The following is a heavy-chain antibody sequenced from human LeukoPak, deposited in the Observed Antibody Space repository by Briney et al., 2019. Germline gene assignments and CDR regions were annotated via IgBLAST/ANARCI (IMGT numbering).Heavy chain of an antibody. CDR3: ARNFSSGFDY. D-gene: IGHD3-22*01. Sequence: SETLSLTCTVSGVSISSYYGSWIRQPPGKGREWIGYIYYSGSTHYNPSLMGRVPISVDTSKNQFSLKLSSVTAADTAVYYRARNFSSGFDYWGQGTLVTVSS. CDR2: IYYSGST. CDR1: GVSISSYY. J-gene: IGHJ4*02. V-gene: IGHV4-59*08.